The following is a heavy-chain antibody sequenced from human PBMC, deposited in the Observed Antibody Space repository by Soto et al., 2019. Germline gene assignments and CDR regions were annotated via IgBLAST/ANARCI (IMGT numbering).Heavy chain of an antibody. J-gene: IGHJ4*02. CDR1: GYTFTSYA. V-gene: IGHV1-3*05. Sequence: QVQLVQSGAEEKKTGASVKVSCKASGYTFTSYAMHWVRQAPGQRLEWMGWINAGNGNTKYSQKFQGRGTITRDTSASTAYMELRSLRSEDTAGYYCARSIVVVTALDYWGQGTLVTVSS. CDR2: INAGNGNT. CDR3: ARSIVVVTALDY. D-gene: IGHD2-21*02.